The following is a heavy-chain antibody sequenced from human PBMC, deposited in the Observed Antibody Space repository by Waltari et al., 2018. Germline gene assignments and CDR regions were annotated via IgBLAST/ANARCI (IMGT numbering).Heavy chain of an antibody. CDR3: ARRKAGLTFDY. V-gene: IGHV4-39*01. CDR1: GGSISISSYY. CDR2: IYYSGSS. J-gene: IGHJ4*02. Sequence: QLQLQESGPGLVKPSETLSLTCTVSGGSISISSYYWGWIRQPPGKGLEWIGSIYYSGSSYYNPSLESRVTISVDTSKNQFSLKLSSVTAADTALYYCARRKAGLTFDYWGQGTLVTVSS.